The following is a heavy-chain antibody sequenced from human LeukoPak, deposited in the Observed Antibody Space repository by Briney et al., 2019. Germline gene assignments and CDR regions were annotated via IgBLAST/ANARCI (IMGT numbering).Heavy chain of an antibody. J-gene: IGHJ4*02. CDR1: GFTFDDYA. CDR3: ASLSGWFFDY. V-gene: IGHV3-30-3*01. Sequence: GRSLRLSCAASGFTFDDYAMHWVRQAPGQGLEWVAVISYDGSNKYYADSVKGRFTISRDNSKNTLYLQMNSLRAEDTAVYYCASLSGWFFDYWGQGTLVTVSS. CDR2: ISYDGSNK. D-gene: IGHD6-19*01.